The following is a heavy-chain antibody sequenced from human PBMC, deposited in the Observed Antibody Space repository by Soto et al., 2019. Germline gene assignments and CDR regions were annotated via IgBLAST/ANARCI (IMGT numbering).Heavy chain of an antibody. J-gene: IGHJ6*02. D-gene: IGHD6-13*01. CDR3: ASPNSYSSSWYSNYYYGMDV. V-gene: IGHV4-39*01. CDR2: IYYSGST. Sequence: PSETLSLTCTVSGGSISSSSYYWGWIRQPPGKGLEWIGSIYYSGSTYYNPSLKSRVTISVDTSKNQFSLKLSSVTAADTAAYYCASPNSYSSSWYSNYYYGMDVWGQGTTVTVSS. CDR1: GGSISSSSYY.